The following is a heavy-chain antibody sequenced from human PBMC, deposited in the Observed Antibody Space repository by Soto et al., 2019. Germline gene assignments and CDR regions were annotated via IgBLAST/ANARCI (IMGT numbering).Heavy chain of an antibody. CDR2: IYYSGST. D-gene: IGHD3-16*01. Sequence: QLQLQESGPGLVKPSETLSLTCTVSGGSISSSSYYWGWIRQPPGKGLEWIGSIYYSGSTYYNPSLKSRVTIAVDTSTNQFSLKLSSVTAADTAVYYCASHPLEIRYDYVWGPFDYWGQGTLVTVSS. CDR1: GGSISSSSYY. CDR3: ASHPLEIRYDYVWGPFDY. V-gene: IGHV4-39*01. J-gene: IGHJ4*02.